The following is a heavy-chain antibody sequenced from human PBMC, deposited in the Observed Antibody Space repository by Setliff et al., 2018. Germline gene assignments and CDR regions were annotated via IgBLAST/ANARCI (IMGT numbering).Heavy chain of an antibody. CDR3: ARMAVRVAPRPSSPLEYYYYMDF. CDR2: INYRGST. CDR1: GGSISSSNYY. V-gene: IGHV4-39*02. D-gene: IGHD6-6*01. Sequence: SETLSLTCSVSGGSISSSNYYWGWIRQSPGKGLEWIGSINYRGSTYDNPSLESRVTMSVDTSKSHFSLRLSSVTAADTAVYYCARMAVRVAPRPSSPLEYYYYMDFWGKGATVTVSS. J-gene: IGHJ6*03.